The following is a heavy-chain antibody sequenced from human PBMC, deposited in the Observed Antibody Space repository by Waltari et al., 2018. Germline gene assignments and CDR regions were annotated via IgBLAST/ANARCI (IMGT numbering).Heavy chain of an antibody. CDR3: ARQGYSYDHDY. CDR2: IYYSGST. Sequence: QLQLQESGPGLVKPSETLSLTCTVSGGSISSSSYSWGWIRQPPGKGLEWIGSIYYSGSTYYNPSLKSRVTISVDTSKNQFSLKLSSVTAADTAVYYCARQGYSYDHDYWGQGTLVTVSS. CDR1: GGSISSSSYS. D-gene: IGHD5-18*01. V-gene: IGHV4-39*07. J-gene: IGHJ4*02.